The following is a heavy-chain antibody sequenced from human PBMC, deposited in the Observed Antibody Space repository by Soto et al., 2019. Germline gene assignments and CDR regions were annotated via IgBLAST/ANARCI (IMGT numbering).Heavy chain of an antibody. CDR3: GRDPALGLFEY. J-gene: IGHJ4*02. CDR1: GFTFSSYW. Sequence: EVQLVESGGGLVHPGGSLRLSCEASGFTFSSYWMHWVRQAPGKGLVWVSRINRDASSTNYADSVKGRFTISRDNAKDTLYLQVNSLRAEDTAVYYCGRDPALGLFEYWGQGTLVTVSS. V-gene: IGHV3-74*01. CDR2: INRDASST. D-gene: IGHD7-27*01.